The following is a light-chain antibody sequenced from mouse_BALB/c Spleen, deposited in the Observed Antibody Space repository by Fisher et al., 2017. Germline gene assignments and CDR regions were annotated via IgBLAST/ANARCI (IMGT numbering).Light chain of an antibody. V-gene: IGKV4-61*01. J-gene: IGKJ1*01. Sequence: IVLTQTPAIMSASLGEKVTMSCRASSSVNYMYWYQQKPGSSPKPWIYRTSNLASGVPARFSGSGSGTSYSLTISSMEAEDAATYYCQQYHSYPRTFGGGTKLEIK. CDR1: SSVNY. CDR3: QQYHSYPRT. CDR2: RTS.